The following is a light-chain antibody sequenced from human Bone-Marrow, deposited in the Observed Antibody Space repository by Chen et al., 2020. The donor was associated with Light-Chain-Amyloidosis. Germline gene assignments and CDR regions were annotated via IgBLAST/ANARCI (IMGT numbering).Light chain of an antibody. J-gene: IGLJ2*01. V-gene: IGLV3-25*03. CDR2: RDT. CDR3: QSADSSGTYEVI. CDR1: DLPTKY. Sequence: SYELTQPPSVSVSPGQTARITCSGDDLPTKYAYWYQQKPGQAPLPVIHRDTERPSGISERFSGSSSGKTATLTISGVQAEDEADYHCQSADSSGTYEVIFGGGTKLTVL.